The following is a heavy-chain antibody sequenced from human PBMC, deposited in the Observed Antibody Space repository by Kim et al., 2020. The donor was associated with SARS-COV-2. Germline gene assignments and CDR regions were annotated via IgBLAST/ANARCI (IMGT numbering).Heavy chain of an antibody. J-gene: IGHJ6*02. CDR1: GFTFSSYW. V-gene: IGHV3-7*03. D-gene: IGHD5-12*01. CDR2: IKQDGSEK. Sequence: GGSLRLSCAASGFTFSSYWMSWVRQAPGKGLEWVANIKQDGSEKYYVDSVKGRFTISRDNDKNSLYLQMNSLRAEDTAVYYCARERAYSGYDLDYYYYGMDVWGQGTTVTVSS. CDR3: ARERAYSGYDLDYYYYGMDV.